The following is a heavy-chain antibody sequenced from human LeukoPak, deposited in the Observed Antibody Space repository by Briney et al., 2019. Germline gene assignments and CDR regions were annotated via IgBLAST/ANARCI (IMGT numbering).Heavy chain of an antibody. CDR1: GFTFDDYG. V-gene: IGHV3-20*04. J-gene: IGHJ4*02. CDR2: IKWNGGST. Sequence: GGSLRLSCAASGFTFDDYGMSWVRQASGKGLEWVSGIKWNGGSTGYADSVKGRFTISRDNSKNTLYLQMNSLRAEDTALYYCVKHSAPVLAAARFDYWGQGNLVTVSS. D-gene: IGHD2-2*01. CDR3: VKHSAPVLAAARFDY.